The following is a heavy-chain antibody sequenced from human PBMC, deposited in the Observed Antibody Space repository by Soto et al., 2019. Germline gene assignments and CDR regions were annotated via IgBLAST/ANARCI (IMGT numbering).Heavy chain of an antibody. D-gene: IGHD5-18*01. CDR2: ITSSSTYI. V-gene: IGHV3-21*06. CDR3: ARDLLEGYGHARQPDY. Sequence: EVQLVESGGGLVKPGGSLRLSCVASGFTFSAYSMSWVRQAPGQGLEWVSYITSSSTYIYYTRSVEGRFTISRDDAKNSLHLQMDSLRAEDTAVYYCARDLLEGYGHARQPDYWGQGTLVTVSS. CDR1: GFTFSAYS. J-gene: IGHJ4*02.